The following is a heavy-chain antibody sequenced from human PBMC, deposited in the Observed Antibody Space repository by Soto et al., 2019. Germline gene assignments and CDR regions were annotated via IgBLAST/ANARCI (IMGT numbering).Heavy chain of an antibody. CDR2: ISGSGGST. D-gene: IGHD6-13*01. CDR1: GFTFSSYA. V-gene: IGHV3-23*01. Sequence: PGGSLRLSCAASGFTFSSYAMSWVRQAPGKGLEWVSAISGSGGSTYYADSVKGRFTISRDNSKNTLYLQMNSLRAEDTAVHYCAKDRSARNDIAAAGNWFDPWGQGT. J-gene: IGHJ5*02. CDR3: AKDRSARNDIAAAGNWFDP.